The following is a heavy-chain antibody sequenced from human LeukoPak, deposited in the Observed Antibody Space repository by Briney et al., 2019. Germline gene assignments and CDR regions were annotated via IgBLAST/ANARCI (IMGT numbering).Heavy chain of an antibody. D-gene: IGHD3-10*01. CDR1: GYTFTSYG. CDR3: ATISYGSGNQRPY. Sequence: SVKVSCKASGYTFTSYGISWVRQAPGQGLEWMGGIIPIFGTANYAQKFQGRVTITADESTSTAYMELSSLRSEDTAVYYCATISYGSGNQRPYWGQGTLVTVSS. J-gene: IGHJ4*02. V-gene: IGHV1-69*13. CDR2: IIPIFGTA.